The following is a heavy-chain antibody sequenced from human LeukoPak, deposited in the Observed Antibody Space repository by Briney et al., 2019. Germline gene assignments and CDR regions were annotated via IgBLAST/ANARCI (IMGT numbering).Heavy chain of an antibody. V-gene: IGHV3-66*01. CDR1: GLAVTNNY. CDR3: ARGTSSGYYRTEAFDL. D-gene: IGHD3-22*01. CDR2: IYSGGRT. J-gene: IGHJ3*01. Sequence: PGGSLRLSCAASGLAVTNNYMTWVRQAPGKGLEWVSVIYSGGRTSYAASVKGRFTISRDNAKNTVYIQVSGLKVDDTVVYYCARGTSSGYYRTEAFDLWGQGTMVTVSS.